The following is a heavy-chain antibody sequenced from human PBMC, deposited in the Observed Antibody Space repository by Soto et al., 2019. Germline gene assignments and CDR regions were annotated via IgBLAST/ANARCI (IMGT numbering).Heavy chain of an antibody. J-gene: IGHJ4*02. CDR2: IWYDGSNK. CDR1: GFTFSSYG. CDR3: ARDPGHYSSSWYGDY. D-gene: IGHD6-13*01. V-gene: IGHV3-33*01. Sequence: QVQLVESGGGVVQPGRSLRLSCAASGFTFSSYGMHWVRQAPGKGLEWVAVIWYDGSNKYYADSVKGRFTISRDNSKNTLYLQMNSLRAEDTAVYYCARDPGHYSSSWYGDYWGQGTLVTVSS.